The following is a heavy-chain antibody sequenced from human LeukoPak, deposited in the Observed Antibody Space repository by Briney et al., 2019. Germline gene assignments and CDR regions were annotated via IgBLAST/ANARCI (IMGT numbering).Heavy chain of an antibody. V-gene: IGHV3-66*03. CDR2: IYSDNT. J-gene: IGHJ4*02. CDR3: ARDPRGPTGYDHSGRDTFDY. D-gene: IGHD3-22*01. CDR1: GFTVSSNS. Sequence: PGGSLRLSCTVSGFTVSSNSMSWVRQAPGKGLEWVSFIYSDNTHYSDSVKGRFTISRDNSKNTLYLQMNSLRGDDTAIYYCARDPRGPTGYDHSGRDTFDYWGQGTLVTVSS.